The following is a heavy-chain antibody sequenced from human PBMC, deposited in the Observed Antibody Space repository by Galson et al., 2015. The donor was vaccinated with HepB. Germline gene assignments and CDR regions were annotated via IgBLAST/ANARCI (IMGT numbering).Heavy chain of an antibody. V-gene: IGHV3-53*05. J-gene: IGHJ4*02. CDR1: GFTVRRNN. CDR3: TTDLFPVHNQ. CDR2: LYSGGTT. D-gene: IGHD1-14*01. Sequence: SLRLSCAASGFTVRRNNMSWVRQAPGKGLEWVSVLYSGGTTYYADSVKGRFTISRDNAHNSLFLQMNSLKSEDTAVYYCTTDLFPVHNQGGQGTLVTVSS.